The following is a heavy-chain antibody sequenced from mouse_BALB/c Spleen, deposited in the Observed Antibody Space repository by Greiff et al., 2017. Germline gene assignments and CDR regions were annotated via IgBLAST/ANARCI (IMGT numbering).Heavy chain of an antibody. Sequence: EVKLQESGPELVKPGASVKISCKASGYSFTGYFMNWVMQSHGKSLEWIGRINPYNGDTFYNQKFKGKATLTVDKSSSTAHMELRSLASEDSAVYYCARSGEWGNYFYAMDYWGQGTSVTVSS. CDR3: ARSGEWGNYFYAMDY. V-gene: IGHV1-20*02. J-gene: IGHJ4*01. D-gene: IGHD2-1*01. CDR1: GYSFTGYF. CDR2: INPYNGDT.